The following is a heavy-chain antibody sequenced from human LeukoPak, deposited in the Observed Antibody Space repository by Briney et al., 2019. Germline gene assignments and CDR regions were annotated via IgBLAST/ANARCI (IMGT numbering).Heavy chain of an antibody. Sequence: PGGSLRLSCAASGFAFSNFWMAWVRQSPGKGLEWVANIKQDGRDKYYADSVKGRFTISRDNAKNSLYLQMTSLIVEDTAVYYCANLWEMGYWGQGTLVAVSS. V-gene: IGHV3-7*01. CDR1: GFAFSNFW. D-gene: IGHD5-24*01. J-gene: IGHJ4*02. CDR3: ANLWEMGY. CDR2: IKQDGRDK.